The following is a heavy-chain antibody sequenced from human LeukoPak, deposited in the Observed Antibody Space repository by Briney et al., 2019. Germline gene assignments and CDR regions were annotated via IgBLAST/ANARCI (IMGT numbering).Heavy chain of an antibody. V-gene: IGHV4-39*01. CDR2: IYYSGST. CDR3: ARQSGRICCGCKGDDFDY. J-gene: IGHJ4*02. CDR1: GCSISSTSYY. D-gene: IGHD2-15*01. Sequence: PSETLSLTCTVSGCSISSTSYYWGWIRQPPGKGLEWIGSIYYSGSTYYNPSLKSRVTISVHSSKNQFSLMLTSVTAADTAVYYCARQSGRICCGCKGDDFDYWGQGTLVTVSS.